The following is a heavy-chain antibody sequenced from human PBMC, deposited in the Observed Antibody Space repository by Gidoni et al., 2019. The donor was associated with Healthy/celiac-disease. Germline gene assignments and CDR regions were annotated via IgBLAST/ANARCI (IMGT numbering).Heavy chain of an antibody. CDR1: GGSIRSSNW. CDR3: ARASSSSPLPYYYYGMDV. CDR2: IYHSGST. J-gene: IGHJ6*02. Sequence: QVQLQESGPGPVKPSGTLPPTFAVPGGSIRSSNWWSWVRQPPGKGLEWIGEIYHSGSTNYNPSLKSRVTISVDKSKNQFSLKLSSVTAADTAVYYCARASSSSPLPYYYYGMDVWGQGTTVTVSS. D-gene: IGHD6-6*01. V-gene: IGHV4-4*02.